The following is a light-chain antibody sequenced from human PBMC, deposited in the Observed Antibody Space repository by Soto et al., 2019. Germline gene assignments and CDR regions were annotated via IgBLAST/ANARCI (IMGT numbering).Light chain of an antibody. J-gene: IGLJ3*02. CDR1: SSDIGGYNH. V-gene: IGLV2-14*03. CDR2: DVS. CDR3: SSYTATRTVV. Sequence: QSALTQPASVSGSPGQSITIACTGTSSDIGGYNHVSWYQVHPGKAPRLVIYDVSIRPPAVSDRFSGSTSGNTASLTISGIQAEDEAVYYCSSYTATRTVVFGGGTKLTVL.